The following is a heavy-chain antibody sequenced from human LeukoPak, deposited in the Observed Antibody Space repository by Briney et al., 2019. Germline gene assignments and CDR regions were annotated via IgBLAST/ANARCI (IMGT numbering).Heavy chain of an antibody. CDR2: ISGSGGST. Sequence: GGSLRLSCAASGFTFSSYAMSWVRQAPGKGLEWVSAISGSGGSTYYADSVKGRFTISRDNSKNTLYLQMNSLRAKDTAVYYCATLLADSISSGFEIERHFDYWGQGTLVTVSS. D-gene: IGHD1-1*01. J-gene: IGHJ4*02. V-gene: IGHV3-23*01. CDR1: GFTFSSYA. CDR3: ATLLADSISSGFEIERHFDY.